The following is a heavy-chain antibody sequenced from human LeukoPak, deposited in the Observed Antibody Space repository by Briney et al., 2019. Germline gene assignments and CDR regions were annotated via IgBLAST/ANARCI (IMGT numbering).Heavy chain of an antibody. CDR3: ARDRGVAVARSDY. V-gene: IGHV1-69*04. Sequence: GASVKVSCKASGGTFSSYAISWVRQAPGQGLEWMGRIIHILGIANYAQKFQGRVTITADKPTSTAYMELSSLRSEDTAVYYCARDRGVAVARSDYWGQGTLVTVSS. J-gene: IGHJ4*02. CDR2: IIHILGIA. CDR1: GGTFSSYA. D-gene: IGHD6-19*01.